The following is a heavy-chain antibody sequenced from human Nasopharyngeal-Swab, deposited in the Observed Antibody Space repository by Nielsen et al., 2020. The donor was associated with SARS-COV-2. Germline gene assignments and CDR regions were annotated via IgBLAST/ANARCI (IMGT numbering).Heavy chain of an antibody. J-gene: IGHJ3*02. V-gene: IGHV4-59*12. CDR2: IYYSGST. D-gene: IGHD5-18*01. CDR3: AREVRGYAYGTRSFDI. Sequence: ETLSLTCTAFGGSISTYYWSWIRQAPGKGLEWIGYIYYSGSTNYNPSLKSRVTISVDTSKNQFSLKLSSVTAADTAVYYCAREVRGYAYGTRSFDIWGQGTMVTVSS. CDR1: GGSISTYY.